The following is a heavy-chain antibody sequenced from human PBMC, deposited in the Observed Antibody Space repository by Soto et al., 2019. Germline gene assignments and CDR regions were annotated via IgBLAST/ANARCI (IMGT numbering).Heavy chain of an antibody. CDR2: ISHDGRNK. CDR1: GFSFSSYA. Sequence: QVQVVESGGGVVQPGRSLRVSCAASGFSFSSYAMHWVRQAPGKGLEWVAVISHDGRNKYYADSVKGRFTLSRDNSKSARYLQMNTLRAEDTALYYCVRGDEPDYYYYGMDVWGQGTTVTVSS. V-gene: IGHV3-30*04. CDR3: VRGDEPDYYYYGMDV. J-gene: IGHJ6*02.